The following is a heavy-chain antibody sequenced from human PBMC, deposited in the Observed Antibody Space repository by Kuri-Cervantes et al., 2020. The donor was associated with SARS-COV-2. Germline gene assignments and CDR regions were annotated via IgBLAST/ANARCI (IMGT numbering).Heavy chain of an antibody. V-gene: IGHV1-69*04. CDR2: IIPIFGIA. CDR3: ARQLETTMLYYFDY. J-gene: IGHJ4*02. D-gene: IGHD3-10*02. CDR1: GFTFSSYA. Sequence: KISCAASGFTFSSYAMHWVRQAPGQGLEWMGRIIPIFGIANYAQKFQGRVTITADKSTSTAYMELSSLRSEDTAVYYCARQLETTMLYYFDYWGQGTLVTVSS.